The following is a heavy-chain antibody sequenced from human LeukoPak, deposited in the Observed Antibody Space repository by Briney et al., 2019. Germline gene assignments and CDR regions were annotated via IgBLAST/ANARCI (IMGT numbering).Heavy chain of an antibody. J-gene: IGHJ4*02. V-gene: IGHV4-31*11. Sequence: PSETLSLTCAVYGGSFSGYYWSWIRQHPGKGLEWIGYIYYSGSTYYNPSLKSRVTISVDTSKNQFSLKLSSVTAADTAVYYCARAGYSSSWYLGNDYWGQGTLVTVSS. CDR3: ARAGYSSSWYLGNDY. CDR2: IYYSGST. D-gene: IGHD6-13*01. CDR1: GGSFSGYY.